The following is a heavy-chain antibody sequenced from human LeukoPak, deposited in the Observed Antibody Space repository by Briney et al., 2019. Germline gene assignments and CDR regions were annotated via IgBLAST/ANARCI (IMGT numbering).Heavy chain of an antibody. Sequence: PSQTLSLTCAVSGGSISSGGYSWSWIRQPPGKGLEWIGEIYHSGNTNYNPSLKSRVTISVDTSKNQFSLKLSSVTAADTAVYYCARSPPIAVAGLFYSPLTRYFDSWGQGTLVTVSS. CDR2: IYHSGNT. V-gene: IGHV4-30-2*01. CDR1: GGSISSGGYS. CDR3: ARSPPIAVAGLFYSPLTRYFDS. D-gene: IGHD6-19*01. J-gene: IGHJ4*02.